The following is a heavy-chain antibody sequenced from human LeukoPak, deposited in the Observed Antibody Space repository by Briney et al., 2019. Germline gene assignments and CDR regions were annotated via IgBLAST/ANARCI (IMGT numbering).Heavy chain of an antibody. J-gene: IGHJ1*01. D-gene: IGHD6-13*01. V-gene: IGHV3-30-3*01. CDR3: AREQSSWYPSEYFQH. Sequence: GGSLRLSCAASGFTFSSYAMHWVRQAPGKGLEWVAVISYDGSNKYYADSVKGRFTISRDNAKNSLYLQMNSLRAEDTAVYYCAREQSSWYPSEYFQHWGQGTLVTVSS. CDR1: GFTFSSYA. CDR2: ISYDGSNK.